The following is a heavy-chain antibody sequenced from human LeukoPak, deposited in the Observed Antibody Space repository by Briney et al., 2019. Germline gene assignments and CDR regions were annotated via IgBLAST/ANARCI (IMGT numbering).Heavy chain of an antibody. J-gene: IGHJ6*03. D-gene: IGHD2-2*03. V-gene: IGHV3-64*01. CDR3: ARDLLDIVVVPAAMRYYYYMDV. CDR1: GFTFSDYA. CDR2: ISSNGGSI. Sequence: GGSLRLSCAASGFTFSDYAMHWVRQAPGKELEYVSAISSNGGSIHYANSVKGRFTISRDNAKNSLYLQMNSLRAEDTAVYYCARDLLDIVVVPAAMRYYYYMDVWGKGTTVTVSS.